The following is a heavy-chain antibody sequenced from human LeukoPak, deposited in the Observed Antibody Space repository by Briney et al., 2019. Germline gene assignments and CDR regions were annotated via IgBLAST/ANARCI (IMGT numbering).Heavy chain of an antibody. J-gene: IGHJ4*02. D-gene: IGHD5-24*01. CDR2: IYYSGST. CDR1: GGSISSYC. CDR3: ASGEMATITSIDY. V-gene: IGHV4-59*01. Sequence: PSETLSLTCTVSGGSISSYCWSWIRQPPGKGLEWIGYIYYSGSTNYNPSLKSRVTISVDTSKNQFSLKLSSVTAADTAVYYCASGEMATITSIDYWGQGTLVTVSS.